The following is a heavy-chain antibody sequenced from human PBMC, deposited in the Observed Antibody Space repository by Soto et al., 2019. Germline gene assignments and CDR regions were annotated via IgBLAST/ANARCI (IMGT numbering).Heavy chain of an antibody. CDR2: IYHSGST. CDR3: ARDVGASCPDFVCSASGGLDV. Sequence: QLQLQESGSRLLRPSQTLSLTCAVSGGSITNIATSWTWLRQPPGKGLEWIGYIYHSGSTYYNPYLKSRGAISVDKSKNHSPLNLSSVTAADTAVYYCARDVGASCPDFVCSASGGLDVWGHGTTVTVSS. J-gene: IGHJ6*02. V-gene: IGHV4-30-2*01. D-gene: IGHD3-9*01. CDR1: GGSITNIATS.